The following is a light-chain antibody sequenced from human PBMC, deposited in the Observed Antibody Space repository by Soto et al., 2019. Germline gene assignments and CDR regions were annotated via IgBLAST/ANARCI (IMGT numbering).Light chain of an antibody. J-gene: IGKJ1*01. V-gene: IGKV3-15*01. CDR1: QSVGSN. Sequence: EIVMTQSPATLSVSPGERVTLSCRASQSVGSNLAWYQQKPGQAPRLLIYGASTRVTDIPARFSGSGSGTEFTLTIGSLQSEDFAVSYCQQYNNWPAWTFGLGTKVEIK. CDR2: GAS. CDR3: QQYNNWPAWT.